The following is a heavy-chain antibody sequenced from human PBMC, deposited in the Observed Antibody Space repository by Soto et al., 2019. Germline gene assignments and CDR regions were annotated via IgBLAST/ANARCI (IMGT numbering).Heavy chain of an antibody. Sequence: GGSLRLSCAASGLSVSSSDMSWVRQASGKGLEWVSVIYSRGSTHDADSVKGRFTISRDNSKNTVHLQMNSLRVDDTAVYFCSTSSRNEYHFAMDAWGQGTTVTVSS. CDR2: IYSRGST. J-gene: IGHJ6*02. V-gene: IGHV3-53*01. CDR1: GLSVSSSD. D-gene: IGHD6-6*01. CDR3: STSSRNEYHFAMDA.